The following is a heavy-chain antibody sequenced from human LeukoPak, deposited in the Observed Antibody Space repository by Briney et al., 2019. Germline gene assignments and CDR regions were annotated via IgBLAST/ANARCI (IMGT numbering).Heavy chain of an antibody. Sequence: SVKVSCKASGGTFSSYAISWVRQAPGQGLEWMGRIIPILGIANYAQKFQGRVTITADKSTSTAYMELSSLRSEDTAVYYCARVERFGELLPFDYWGQGTLVTVSS. CDR2: IIPILGIA. J-gene: IGHJ4*02. CDR1: GGTFSSYA. CDR3: ARVERFGELLPFDY. D-gene: IGHD3-10*01. V-gene: IGHV1-69*04.